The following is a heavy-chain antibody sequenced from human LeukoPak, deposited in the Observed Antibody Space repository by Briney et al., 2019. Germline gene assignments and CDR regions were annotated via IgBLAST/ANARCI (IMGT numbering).Heavy chain of an antibody. J-gene: IGHJ4*02. D-gene: IGHD6-6*01. CDR1: GYTFTNYY. Sequence: ASVEVSCTASGYTFTNYYIHWVRQAPGQGLEWMGIINPSDGSTSYAQKFQGRVTVTRDTSTSTVYMELSSLRSEDTAVYYCARAGYSSSSITLGYWGQGTLVTVSS. CDR2: INPSDGST. V-gene: IGHV1-46*01. CDR3: ARAGYSSSSITLGY.